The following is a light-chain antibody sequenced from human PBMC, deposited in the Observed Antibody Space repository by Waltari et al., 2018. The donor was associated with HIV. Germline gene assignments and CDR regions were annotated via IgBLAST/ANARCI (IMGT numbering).Light chain of an antibody. CDR3: CSYAGSYSYV. Sequence: QSALTQPRSVSGSPGQSVTVSCTEASSDVGGYDSVSWYQQHPGKGPKLIIYDVTKRPSGVPGRFSGSRSGDTASLTISGLQADDEADYYCCSYAGSYSYVFGAGTRVIVL. CDR2: DVT. V-gene: IGLV2-11*01. J-gene: IGLJ1*01. CDR1: SSDVGGYDS.